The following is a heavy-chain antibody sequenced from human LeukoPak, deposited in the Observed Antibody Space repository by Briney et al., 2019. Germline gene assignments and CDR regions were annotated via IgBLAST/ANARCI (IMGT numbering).Heavy chain of an antibody. CDR3: ARTPGTRKWNWHYFDY. CDR2: IYYSGST. CDR1: GGSISNTYYY. J-gene: IGHJ4*02. Sequence: SETLSLTCTVSGGSISNTYYYWSWIRQHPGKGLEWIVYIYYSGSTYYNPSLKSRVTISVDTSKNQFSLKLSSVTAADAAVYYCARTPGTRKWNWHYFDYWGQGTPVTVSS. D-gene: IGHD1-7*01. V-gene: IGHV4-31*03.